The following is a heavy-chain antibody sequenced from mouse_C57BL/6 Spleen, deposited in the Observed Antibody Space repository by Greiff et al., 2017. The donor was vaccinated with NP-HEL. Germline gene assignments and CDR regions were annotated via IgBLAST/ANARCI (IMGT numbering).Heavy chain of an antibody. CDR1: GYTFTDYE. CDR2: IDPETGGT. V-gene: IGHV1-15*01. J-gene: IGHJ2*01. CDR3: TRRGVYFDY. Sequence: VNVVESGAELVRPGASVTLSCKASGYTFTDYEMHWVKQTPVHGLEWIGAIDPETGGTAYNQKFKGKAILTADKSSSTAYMELRSLTSEDSAVYYCTRRGVYFDYWGQGTTLTVSS.